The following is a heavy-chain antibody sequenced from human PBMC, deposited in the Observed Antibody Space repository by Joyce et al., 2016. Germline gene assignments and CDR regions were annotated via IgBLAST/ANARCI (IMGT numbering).Heavy chain of an antibody. D-gene: IGHD1-26*01. CDR3: ARESGSYVWFDP. V-gene: IGHV4-59*01. CDR1: GGSISSYY. Sequence: QVQLQESGPGLVKPSETLSLTCTVSGGSISSYYWRWIRQPPGKGLEWIGYIHYSGSTKYNPALKSRVTISVDTSKNQFSLRLSSVTAADTAVYYCARESGSYVWFDPWGQGALVTVSP. J-gene: IGHJ5*02. CDR2: IHYSGST.